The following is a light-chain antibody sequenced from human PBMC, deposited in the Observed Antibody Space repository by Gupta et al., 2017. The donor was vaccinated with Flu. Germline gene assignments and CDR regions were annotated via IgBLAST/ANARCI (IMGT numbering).Light chain of an antibody. Sequence: DIQMTQSPSTLSASVGDRVTITCRASQSISSWLAWYQQKPGKAPKLLIYKASTIEAGVPSRFSGSGSGTEFTLTINSLQPDDFATYYCQQYNTYSWTFGQGTKVEI. J-gene: IGKJ1*01. CDR1: QSISSW. CDR3: QQYNTYSWT. CDR2: KAS. V-gene: IGKV1-5*03.